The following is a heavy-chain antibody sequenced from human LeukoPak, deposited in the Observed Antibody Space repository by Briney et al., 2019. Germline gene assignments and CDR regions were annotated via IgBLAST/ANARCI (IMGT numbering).Heavy chain of an antibody. Sequence: GGSLRLSCAASGFTFSDYYMSWIRQAPGKGLEWVSYISSSGSTIYYADSVKGRFTISRDNAKNSLYLQMNSLRAEDTVVYYCARETSSGCIDYWGQGTLVTVSS. D-gene: IGHD6-19*01. J-gene: IGHJ4*02. V-gene: IGHV3-11*04. CDR2: ISSSGSTI. CDR1: GFTFSDYY. CDR3: ARETSSGCIDY.